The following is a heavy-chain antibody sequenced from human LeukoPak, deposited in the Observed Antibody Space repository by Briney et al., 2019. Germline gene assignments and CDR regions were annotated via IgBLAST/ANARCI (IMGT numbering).Heavy chain of an antibody. CDR3: ARHIVATTRTYYYYYGMDV. CDR1: GYTFTGYY. D-gene: IGHD5-12*01. CDR2: INPNSGGT. J-gene: IGHJ6*02. V-gene: IGHV1-2*02. Sequence: ASVKVSCKASGYTFTGYYMHWVRQAPGQGLEWMGWINPNSGGTNYAQKFQGRVTMTRDTSISTAYMELSRLRSDDTAVYYCARHIVATTRTYYYYYGMDVWDQGTTVTVSS.